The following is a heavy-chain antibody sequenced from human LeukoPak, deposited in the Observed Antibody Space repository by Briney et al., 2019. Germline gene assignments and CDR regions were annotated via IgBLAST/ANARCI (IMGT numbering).Heavy chain of an antibody. CDR2: ISSSSSYI. V-gene: IGHV3-21*01. CDR1: GFTFSSYS. D-gene: IGHD3-3*01. CDR3: ARDSGYDFWSGYRNYYGMDV. J-gene: IGHJ6*02. Sequence: GGSLRLSCAASGFTFSSYSMNWVRQAPGKGLEWVSSISSSSSYIYYADSVKGRFTISRDNAKNSLYLQMNSLRAEDTAVYYCARDSGYDFWSGYRNYYGMDVWGQGTTVTVSS.